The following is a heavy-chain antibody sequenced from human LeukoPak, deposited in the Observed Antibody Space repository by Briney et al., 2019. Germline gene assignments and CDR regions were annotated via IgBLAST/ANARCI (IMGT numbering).Heavy chain of an antibody. J-gene: IGHJ4*02. CDR1: GGTFSSYA. CDR3: ARGPQLSYYFDY. Sequence: SVKVSCKASGGTFSSYAISWVRQAPGQALEWMGGIIPIFGTANYAQKFQGRVTITADESTSTAYMELSSLRSEDTAVYYCARGPQLSYYFDYWGQGTLVTVSS. V-gene: IGHV1-69*13. D-gene: IGHD5-18*01. CDR2: IIPIFGTA.